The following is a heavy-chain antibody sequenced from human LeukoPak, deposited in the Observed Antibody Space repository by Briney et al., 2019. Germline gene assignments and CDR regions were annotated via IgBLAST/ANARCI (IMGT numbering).Heavy chain of an antibody. D-gene: IGHD3-22*01. Sequence: GASVKVSCKASGYTFTGYYMHWVRQAPGQGLEWMGWINPNSGGTNYAQKFQGRVTMTRDTSISTAYMELSRLRSDDTAVYYCARGDSSGYLYYYMDVWGNGTTVTISS. J-gene: IGHJ6*03. V-gene: IGHV1-2*02. CDR1: GYTFTGYY. CDR2: INPNSGGT. CDR3: ARGDSSGYLYYYMDV.